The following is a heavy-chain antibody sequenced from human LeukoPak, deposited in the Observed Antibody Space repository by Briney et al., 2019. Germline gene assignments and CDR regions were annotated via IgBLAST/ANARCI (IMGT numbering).Heavy chain of an antibody. V-gene: IGHV3-23*01. CDR1: GFTLSSYA. CDR2: ISGSGGST. CDR3: AKGTTFDWLFYRRFDY. D-gene: IGHD3-9*01. Sequence: GGSLRLSCAASGFTLSSYAMSWVRQAPGKGLEWVSAISGSGGSTYYADSVKGRFTISRDNSKNTLYLQMNSLRAEDTAVYYCAKGTTFDWLFYRRFDYWGQGTLVTVSS. J-gene: IGHJ4*02.